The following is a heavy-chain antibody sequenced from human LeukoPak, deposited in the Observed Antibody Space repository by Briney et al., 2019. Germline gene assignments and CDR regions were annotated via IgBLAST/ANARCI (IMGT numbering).Heavy chain of an antibody. J-gene: IGHJ4*02. CDR2: INPNSGGT. CDR1: GYTFTGYY. CDR3: ARVVKAYGDYAFDY. Sequence: EASVKVSCKASGYTFTGYYMHWVRQAPGQGLEWMGWINPNSGGTNYAQKFQGRVTMTRDTSISTAYMELSRLRSDDTAVYYCARVVKAYGDYAFDYWGQGTLVTVSS. D-gene: IGHD4-17*01. V-gene: IGHV1-2*02.